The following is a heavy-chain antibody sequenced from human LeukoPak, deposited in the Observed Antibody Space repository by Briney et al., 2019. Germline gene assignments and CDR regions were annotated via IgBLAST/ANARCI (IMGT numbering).Heavy chain of an antibody. CDR3: ARDRVYSYGYRDAFDI. CDR1: GFTFSSHA. CDR2: ISGSGGST. Sequence: GGSLRLSCAASGFTFSSHAMSWVRQAPGKGLEWVSAISGSGGSTYYADSVMGRFTISRDNSKNTLYLQMNSLRAVDTAVYYCARDRVYSYGYRDAFDIWGQGTMVTVSS. V-gene: IGHV3-23*01. J-gene: IGHJ3*02. D-gene: IGHD5-18*01.